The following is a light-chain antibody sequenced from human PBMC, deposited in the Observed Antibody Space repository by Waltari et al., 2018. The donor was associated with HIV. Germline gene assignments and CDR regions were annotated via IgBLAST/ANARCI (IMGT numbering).Light chain of an antibody. CDR1: SSYVGGYLL. V-gene: IGLV2-23*01. J-gene: IGLJ1*01. CDR2: EDN. CDR3: CSYGGFTTYV. Sequence: QSALTQPASVSGSPGQSITISCIGTSSYVGGYLLVSWSQHHPGKAPQLLIFEDNERPSGVSNRFSASKSGTTASLTISGLLAEDAADYYCCSYGGFTTYVFGSGTKVTVL.